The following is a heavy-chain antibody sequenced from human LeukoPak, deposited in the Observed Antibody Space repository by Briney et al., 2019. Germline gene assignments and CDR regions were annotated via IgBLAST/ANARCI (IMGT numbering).Heavy chain of an antibody. D-gene: IGHD1-26*01. CDR2: IYYSGST. CDR1: GGSISSGGYY. Sequence: PSETLSLTCTVSGGSISSGGYYWSWIRQRPGKGLEWIGYIYYSGSTYYNPSLKSRVTISVDTSKNQFSLKLSSVTAADTAVYYCARVGPQWEPKPGAFDIWGQGTMVTVSS. V-gene: IGHV4-31*03. J-gene: IGHJ3*02. CDR3: ARVGPQWEPKPGAFDI.